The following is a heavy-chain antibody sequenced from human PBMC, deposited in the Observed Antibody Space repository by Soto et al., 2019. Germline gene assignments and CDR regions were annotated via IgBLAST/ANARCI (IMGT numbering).Heavy chain of an antibody. CDR1: GFTFSSYA. CDR2: ISYDGSNK. J-gene: IGHJ2*01. CDR3: ARDPLWGKAMFLWYFDL. D-gene: IGHD3-10*02. Sequence: QVQLVESGGGVVQPGRSLRLSCAASGFTFSSYAMHWVRQAPGKGLEWVAVISYDGSNKYYADSVKGRFTISRDNSKNTLYLQMNCLRAEDTAVDYCARDPLWGKAMFLWYFDLWGRGTLVTVSS. V-gene: IGHV3-30-3*01.